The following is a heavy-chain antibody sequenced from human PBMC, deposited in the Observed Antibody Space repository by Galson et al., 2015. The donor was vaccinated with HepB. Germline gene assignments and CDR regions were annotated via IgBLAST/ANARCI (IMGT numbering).Heavy chain of an antibody. D-gene: IGHD3-16*01. CDR2: ITHDGST. CDR1: GGSFTGYY. CDR3: ARGGRSDNVWFAP. V-gene: IGHV4-34*01. Sequence: ETLYLTCAVYGGSFTGYYWTWIRQPPGKGLEWIGEITHDGSTNYNPSLKSRVTTSVDTSKSQFSLELRSVTAADAAVYYCARGGRSDNVWFAPWGQGTLVTVSS. J-gene: IGHJ5*02.